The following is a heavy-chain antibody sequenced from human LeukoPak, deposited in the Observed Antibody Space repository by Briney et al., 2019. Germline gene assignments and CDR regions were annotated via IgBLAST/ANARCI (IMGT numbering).Heavy chain of an antibody. Sequence: PGGSLRLSCAASGFTFSTYSMSWVRQAPGKGLEWVSAIRGGGENTYYADPVKGRFTISRDNSKDTLSLQMNSLRAEDTAVYYCAKISWDGRGTFYWGQGTLVTVSS. D-gene: IGHD2-15*01. CDR3: AKISWDGRGTFY. V-gene: IGHV3-23*01. CDR2: IRGGGENT. CDR1: GFTFSTYS. J-gene: IGHJ4*02.